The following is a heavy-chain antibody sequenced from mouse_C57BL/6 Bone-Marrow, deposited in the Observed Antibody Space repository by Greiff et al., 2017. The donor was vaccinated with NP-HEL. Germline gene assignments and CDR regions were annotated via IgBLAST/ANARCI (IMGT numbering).Heavy chain of an antibody. CDR1: GYAFTNYL. V-gene: IGHV1-54*01. J-gene: IGHJ3*01. D-gene: IGHD2-3*01. Sequence: QVQLKESGAELVRPGTSVKVSCKASGYAFTNYLIEWVKQRPGQGLEWIGVINPGSGGTNYNEKFKGKATLTADKSSSTAYMQLSSLTSEDSAVYFCVYDGYYVGWFAYWGQGTLVTVSA. CDR2: INPGSGGT. CDR3: VYDGYYVGWFAY.